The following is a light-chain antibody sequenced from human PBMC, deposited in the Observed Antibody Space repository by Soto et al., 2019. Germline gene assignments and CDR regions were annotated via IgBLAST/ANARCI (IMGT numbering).Light chain of an antibody. J-gene: IGKJ1*01. V-gene: IGKV3-15*01. CDR2: GAF. CDR3: QQYSQWPPWA. Sequence: EIVMTQSPATLSVSPGERATLSCRASQSVSNNVAWYQQKPGQSPRLLIYGAFTRATGIPARFSGSGSGTEFILTISSLQSEDFAVYYCQQYSQWPPWAFGQGTKV. CDR1: QSVSNN.